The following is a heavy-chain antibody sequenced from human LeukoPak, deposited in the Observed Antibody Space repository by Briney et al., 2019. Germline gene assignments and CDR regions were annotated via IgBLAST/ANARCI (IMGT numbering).Heavy chain of an antibody. D-gene: IGHD2-2*01. Sequence: GESLKISCKGSGYSFTSYWIGWVRQMPGKGLEWMGIVYPGDSDTRYSPSFQGQVTISADKSISTAYLQWSSLKASDTAMYYRARLDCSSTSCPVWFDPWGQGTLVTVSS. V-gene: IGHV5-51*01. CDR3: ARLDCSSTSCPVWFDP. J-gene: IGHJ5*02. CDR1: GYSFTSYW. CDR2: VYPGDSDT.